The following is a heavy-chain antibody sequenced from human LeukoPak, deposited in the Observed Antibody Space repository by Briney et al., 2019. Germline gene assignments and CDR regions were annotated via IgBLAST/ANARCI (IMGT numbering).Heavy chain of an antibody. Sequence: GASVKVSCKASGYTFTSYDINWVRQATGQGLEWMGIINPSGGSTSYAQKFQGRVTMTRDMSTSTVYMELSSLRSEDTAVYYCATREPVTAIPFDYWGQGTLVTVSS. CDR1: GYTFTSYD. D-gene: IGHD2-21*02. CDR2: INPSGGST. CDR3: ATREPVTAIPFDY. J-gene: IGHJ4*02. V-gene: IGHV1-46*01.